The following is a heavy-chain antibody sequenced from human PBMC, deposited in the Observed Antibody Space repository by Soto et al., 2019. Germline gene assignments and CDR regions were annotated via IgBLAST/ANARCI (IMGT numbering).Heavy chain of an antibody. D-gene: IGHD3-10*01. CDR1: GGSINTNSYY. CDR2: IYYSGSS. Sequence: PSETLSLTCTVSGGSINTNSYYWGWIRQPPGKGLEWIGSIYYSGSSYYNPSLKSRVTISIDTSKNQFFLKLSSVTAADTAVYYCARKRLGSGSYYYWGQGTMVTVSS. CDR3: ARKRLGSGSYYY. V-gene: IGHV4-39*01. J-gene: IGHJ4*02.